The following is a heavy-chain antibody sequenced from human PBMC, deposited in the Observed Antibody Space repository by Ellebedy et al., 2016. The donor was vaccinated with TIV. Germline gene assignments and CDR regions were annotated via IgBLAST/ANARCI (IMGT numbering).Heavy chain of an antibody. J-gene: IGHJ5*02. CDR2: IRPNNGDT. Sequence: ASVKVSXXASGYIFIGHYLHWVRQAPGQGLEWMGWIRPNNGDTNYAKKFQGRVTLTRDTSITTAYMEVSRLASDDTALYYCARATSQFYPDSGVYDPNWFDPWGQGTLVVVSS. D-gene: IGHD3-22*01. CDR1: GYIFIGHY. V-gene: IGHV1-2*02. CDR3: ARATSQFYPDSGVYDPNWFDP.